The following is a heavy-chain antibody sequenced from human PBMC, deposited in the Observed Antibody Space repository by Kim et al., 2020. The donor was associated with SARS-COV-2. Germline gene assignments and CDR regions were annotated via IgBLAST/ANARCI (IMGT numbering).Heavy chain of an antibody. D-gene: IGHD3-9*01. CDR2: ISGDGRKT. V-gene: IGHV3-43*02. CDR3: AKWEGDRTGYYYHGLDL. CDR1: GFSFDDHA. Sequence: GGSLRLSCAASGFSFDDHAMHWVRQAPGKGLEWVSLISGDGRKTYYAGSVRGRFTISRDNTKNSLYLQMNSLRNEDTALYYCAKWEGDRTGYYYHGLDLWGQGTTVTVSS. J-gene: IGHJ6*02.